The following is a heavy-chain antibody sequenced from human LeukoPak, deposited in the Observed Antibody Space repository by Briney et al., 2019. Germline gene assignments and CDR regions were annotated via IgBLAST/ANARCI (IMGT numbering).Heavy chain of an antibody. CDR3: ARVYYDSSGYSEFDY. CDR1: GYTFTGYY. V-gene: IGHV1-2*02. Sequence: ASVKVSCKASGYTFTGYYIHWVRQAPGQGLEWMGWINPNSGGTNYAQKLQGRVTMTTDTSTSTAYMELRSLRSDDTAVYYCARVYYDSSGYSEFDYWGQGTLVTVSS. J-gene: IGHJ4*02. D-gene: IGHD3-22*01. CDR2: INPNSGGT.